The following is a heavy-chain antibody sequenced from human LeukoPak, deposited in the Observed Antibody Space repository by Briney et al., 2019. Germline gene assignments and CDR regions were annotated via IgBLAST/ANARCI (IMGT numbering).Heavy chain of an antibody. J-gene: IGHJ4*02. Sequence: GGSLRLSCAASGFTFSSYAMSWVRQAPGKGLEWVSAISGSGGSTNYADPVKGRFTISRDNSKNTLYLQMNSLRAEDTAVYYCARFGYSYGPPLADYWGQGTLVTVSS. D-gene: IGHD5-18*01. CDR1: GFTFSSYA. CDR2: ISGSGGST. CDR3: ARFGYSYGPPLADY. V-gene: IGHV3-23*01.